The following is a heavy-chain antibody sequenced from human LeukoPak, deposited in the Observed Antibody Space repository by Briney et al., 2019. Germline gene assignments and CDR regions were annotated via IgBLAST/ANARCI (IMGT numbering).Heavy chain of an antibody. V-gene: IGHV4-34*01. CDR3: ARSPRLLWFGTASWFDP. D-gene: IGHD3-10*01. CDR1: GGSFSGYY. Sequence: SETLSLTCAVYGGSFSGYYWIWIRQPPGKGLEWIGEINHSGSTNYNPSLKSRVTISVDTSKNQFSLKLSSVTAADTAVYYCARSPRLLWFGTASWFDPWGQGTLVTVSS. J-gene: IGHJ5*02. CDR2: INHSGST.